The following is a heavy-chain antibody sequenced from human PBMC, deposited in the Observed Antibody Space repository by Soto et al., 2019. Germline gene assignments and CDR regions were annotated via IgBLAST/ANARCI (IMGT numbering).Heavy chain of an antibody. CDR1: GYSFTSYW. V-gene: IGHV5-51*01. CDR3: ASIFYYYGSGSYPYDAFDI. D-gene: IGHD3-10*01. J-gene: IGHJ3*02. CDR2: IYPGDSDT. Sequence: GESLKISCKGSGYSFTSYWIGWVRQMPGKGLEWMGIIYPGDSDTRYSPSFQGQVTISADKSISTAYLQWSSLKASDTAMYYCASIFYYYGSGSYPYDAFDIWGQGTMVTVSS.